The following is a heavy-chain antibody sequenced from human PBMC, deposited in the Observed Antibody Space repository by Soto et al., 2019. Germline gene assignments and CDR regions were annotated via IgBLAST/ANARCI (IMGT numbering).Heavy chain of an antibody. Sequence: QVQLVESGGGVVQPGRSLRLSCAASGFTFSRYGMHWVRQAPGKGLEWVAVIWYDGSKDYYADSVKGRFTISRDNSKNTVYLQMKRLRAEDTAVYYCARDDYSDVYSLSYLDFWGQGTLVTVSS. CDR3: ARDDYSDVYSLSYLDF. J-gene: IGHJ4*02. V-gene: IGHV3-33*01. D-gene: IGHD3-16*01. CDR2: IWYDGSKD. CDR1: GFTFSRYG.